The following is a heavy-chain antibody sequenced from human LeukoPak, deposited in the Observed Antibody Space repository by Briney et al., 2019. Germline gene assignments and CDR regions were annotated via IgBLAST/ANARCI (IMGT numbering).Heavy chain of an antibody. D-gene: IGHD6-13*01. CDR3: ARRRGDSSSWSYFDY. Sequence: GGSLRLSCAASGFTFSSYSMNWVRQAPGKGLVWVSRIDIDGTGTSYADSVKGRFTISRDNAKNSLYLQMNSLRAEDTAVYYCARRRGDSSSWSYFDYWGQGTLVTVSS. J-gene: IGHJ4*02. CDR2: IDIDGTGT. V-gene: IGHV3-74*01. CDR1: GFTFSSYS.